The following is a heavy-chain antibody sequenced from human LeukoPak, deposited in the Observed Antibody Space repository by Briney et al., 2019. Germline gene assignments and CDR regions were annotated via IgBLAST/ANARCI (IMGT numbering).Heavy chain of an antibody. D-gene: IGHD3-10*01. V-gene: IGHV3-7*01. CDR2: IKEDGSEK. J-gene: IGHJ5*02. CDR1: GFTFSGYW. Sequence: PGGSLRLSCVASGFTFSGYWMTWVRQAPGKGLEWVANIKEDGSEKDYVDSVKGRFTISRDNTKNSLYLQMNSLRVEDTAVYYCARVGLGVGSGRKASGLDPWGQGTLVTVSS. CDR3: ARVGLGVGSGRKASGLDP.